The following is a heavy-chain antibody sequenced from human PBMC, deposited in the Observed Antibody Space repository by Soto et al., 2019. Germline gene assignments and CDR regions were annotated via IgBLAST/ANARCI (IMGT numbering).Heavy chain of an antibody. J-gene: IGHJ4*02. D-gene: IGHD3-22*01. V-gene: IGHV4-39*01. CDR2: IYYSGST. CDR3: ARTLPYYDSSGYYYGSFDY. CDR1: GGSISSSSYY. Sequence: SETLSLTCTVSGGSISSSSYYWGWIRQPPGKGLEWMGSIYYSGSTDYNPSLKSRVTISVDTSKNQFSLKLSSVTAADTAVYYCARTLPYYDSSGYYYGSFDYWGQGTLVTVSS.